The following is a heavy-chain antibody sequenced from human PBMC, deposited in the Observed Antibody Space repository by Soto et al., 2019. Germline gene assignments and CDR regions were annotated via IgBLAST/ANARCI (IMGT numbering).Heavy chain of an antibody. V-gene: IGHV3-74*01. CDR1: GFTLSAYW. CDR2: ISDDGSTA. CDR3: ARGPRVSSTGTGAH. D-gene: IGHD1-1*01. Sequence: PGGSLRLSCSVSGFTLSAYWMHWVRHVPGKGLTWVSRISDDGSTATYADSVKGRFVISRDNAKNSLDLAMNTLRADDSGLYYCARGPRVSSTGTGAHWGRGTLVTVSS. J-gene: IGHJ4*02.